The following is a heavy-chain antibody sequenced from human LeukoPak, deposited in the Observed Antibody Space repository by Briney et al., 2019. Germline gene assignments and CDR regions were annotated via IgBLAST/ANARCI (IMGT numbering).Heavy chain of an antibody. CDR3: ARKWSSSWSSFDY. D-gene: IGHD6-13*01. CDR2: ISYDGSDK. J-gene: IGHJ4*02. V-gene: IGHV3-30-3*01. Sequence: GGSLRLSCAASGFTFSSYAMHWVRQAPGKGLEWVAVISYDGSDKYYADSVKGRFTVSRDNAQNSLYLQMNSLRAEDTAIYYCARKWSSSWSSFDYWGQGTLVTVSS. CDR1: GFTFSSYA.